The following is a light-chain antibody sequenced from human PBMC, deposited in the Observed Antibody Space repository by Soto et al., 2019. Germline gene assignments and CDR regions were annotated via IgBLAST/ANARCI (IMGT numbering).Light chain of an antibody. CDR1: QTVTSTF. Sequence: EIVLTQSPGTLSLYPGERATLSCRASQTVTSTFLAWYQQKPGQAPRLLIYGASRRDTGIPDRFSGSGSGTDFTLTITRLEPEDFAVYYCHQYDSSRTFGQGTKVEMK. J-gene: IGKJ1*01. CDR3: HQYDSSRT. V-gene: IGKV3-20*01. CDR2: GAS.